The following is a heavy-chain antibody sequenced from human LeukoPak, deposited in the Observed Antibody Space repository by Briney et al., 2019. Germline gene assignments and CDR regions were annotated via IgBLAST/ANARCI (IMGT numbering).Heavy chain of an antibody. CDR3: ARVAAAGFDC. CDR1: GFTFSSYG. D-gene: IGHD6-13*01. V-gene: IGHV3-7*04. J-gene: IGHJ4*02. CDR2: MDQDGGEI. Sequence: GGSLRLSCAASGFTFSSYGMSWVRQAPGKGLEWVANMDQDGGEIYYVDSVKGRFTISRDNAKNSLYLQMNSLRAEDTAVYYCARVAAAGFDCWGQGTLVTVSS.